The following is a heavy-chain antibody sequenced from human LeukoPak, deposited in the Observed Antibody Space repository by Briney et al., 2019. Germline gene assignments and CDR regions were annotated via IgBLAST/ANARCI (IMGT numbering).Heavy chain of an antibody. J-gene: IGHJ4*02. D-gene: IGHD5-18*01. CDR2: ISWNSDNI. CDR3: ARGLYSYGF. V-gene: IGHV3-9*01. Sequence: GRSLRLSCSASGFTFDDYAMHWVRQAPGKGLEWVSGISWNSDNIGYADSVKGRFTISRDNAKNSLYLQMNSLRAEDTALYHCARGLYSYGFWGQGTLVTVSS. CDR1: GFTFDDYA.